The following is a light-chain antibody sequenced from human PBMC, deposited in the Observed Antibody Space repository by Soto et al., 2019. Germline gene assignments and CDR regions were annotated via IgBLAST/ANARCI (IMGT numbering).Light chain of an antibody. CDR1: SSDIGIYNF. Sequence: QSVLTQPASVSGSPGQSITIFCTGTSSDIGIYNFVSWYQQQPGKAPKVMIYNVYGRPSGVSSRFSGSKSVNTASLTISWLQAEDEADYYCNSYTSASTYVFGTGTKLTV. CDR3: NSYTSASTYV. V-gene: IGLV2-14*03. J-gene: IGLJ1*01. CDR2: NVY.